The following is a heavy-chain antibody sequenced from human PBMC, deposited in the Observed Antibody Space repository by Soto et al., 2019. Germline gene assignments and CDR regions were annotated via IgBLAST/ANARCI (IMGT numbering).Heavy chain of an antibody. V-gene: IGHV3-23*01. CDR2: IVGSGGKT. CDR3: AKDMYYDILTGYSDY. D-gene: IGHD3-9*01. Sequence: HHGGSLRLACTASGFTLSTYAVSWVRQAPGKGLEWVSGIVGSGGKTNYADSVKGRFTISRDNSKNTLHLQMDSLRAEDMAVYYCAKDMYYDILTGYSDYWGQGTPVTVSS. CDR1: GFTLSTYA. J-gene: IGHJ4*02.